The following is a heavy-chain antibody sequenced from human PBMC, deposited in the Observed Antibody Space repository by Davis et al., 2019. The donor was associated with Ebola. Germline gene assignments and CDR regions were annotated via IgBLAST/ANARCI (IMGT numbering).Heavy chain of an antibody. CDR1: GGSISSSSYY. CDR3: ARLVYSSSWYGHYYYGMDV. V-gene: IGHV4-39*01. J-gene: IGHJ6*02. CDR2: IYYSGST. D-gene: IGHD6-13*01. Sequence: SETLSLTCTVSGGSISSSSYYWGWIRQPPGKGLEWIGSIYYSGSTYYNPSLKSRVTISVDTSKNQFSLKLSSVTAADTAVYYCARLVYSSSWYGHYYYGMDVWGQGTTVTVSS.